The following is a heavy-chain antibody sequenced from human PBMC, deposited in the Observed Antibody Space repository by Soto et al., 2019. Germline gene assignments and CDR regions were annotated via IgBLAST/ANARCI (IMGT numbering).Heavy chain of an antibody. Sequence: GGSLRLSCAASGFTFSSYAMSWVRQAPGKGLEWVSAISGSGGSTYYADSVKGRFTISRDNFKNTLYLQMNSLRAEDTAVYYCAKDRDIVVVPAATYYYGMDVWGQGTTVTVSS. CDR2: ISGSGGST. J-gene: IGHJ6*02. CDR3: AKDRDIVVVPAATYYYGMDV. V-gene: IGHV3-23*01. CDR1: GFTFSSYA. D-gene: IGHD2-2*01.